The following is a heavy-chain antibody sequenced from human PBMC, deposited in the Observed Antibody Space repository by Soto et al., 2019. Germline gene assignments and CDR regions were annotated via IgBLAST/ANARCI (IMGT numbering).Heavy chain of an antibody. D-gene: IGHD6-19*01. J-gene: IGHJ4*02. CDR3: AKSPPSSGWYSDF. V-gene: IGHV3-30*18. CDR2: ISYHGSNK. Sequence: QVQLVESGGGVVQPGRSLRLSCAASGFTFSSCGMHWVRQAPGKGLEWVALISYHGSNKYYADSVEGRFTISRDNSKNPLYLQMNSLRAEDAAVYYCAKSPPSSGWYSDFWGQGTLVTVSS. CDR1: GFTFSSCG.